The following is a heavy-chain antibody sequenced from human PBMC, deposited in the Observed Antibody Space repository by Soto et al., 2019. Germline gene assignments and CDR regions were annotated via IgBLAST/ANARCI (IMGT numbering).Heavy chain of an antibody. CDR3: ARLGYYYDSSGYSWFDP. Sequence: ASVKVSCTASGYTFTSYGISWVRQAPGQGLEWMGWISAYNGNTNYAQKLQGRVTMTTDTSTSTAYMELRSLRSDDTAVYYCARLGYYYDSSGYSWFDPWGQGTLVTVSS. CDR2: ISAYNGNT. CDR1: GYTFTSYG. V-gene: IGHV1-18*01. D-gene: IGHD3-22*01. J-gene: IGHJ5*02.